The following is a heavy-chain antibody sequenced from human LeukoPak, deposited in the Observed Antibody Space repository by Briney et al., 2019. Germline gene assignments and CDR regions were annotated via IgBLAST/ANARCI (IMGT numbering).Heavy chain of an antibody. V-gene: IGHV3-30*04. CDR1: GFTFSSYA. CDR3: ARDGIAFRRTVGYFDY. J-gene: IGHJ4*02. D-gene: IGHD6-13*01. Sequence: GGSLRLSCAASGFTFSSYAMHWVRQAPGKGLEWVAVISYDGSNKYYADSVKGRFTISRDSSKNTLYLQMNSLRAEDTAVYYCARDGIAFRRTVGYFDYWGQGTLVTVSS. CDR2: ISYDGSNK.